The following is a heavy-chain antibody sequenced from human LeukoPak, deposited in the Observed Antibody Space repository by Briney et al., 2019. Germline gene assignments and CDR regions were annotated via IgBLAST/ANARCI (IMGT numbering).Heavy chain of an antibody. CDR2: IYYSGST. CDR3: ARSTRQQLAYY. V-gene: IGHV4-59*12. CDR1: GGSISSYY. J-gene: IGHJ4*02. D-gene: IGHD6-13*01. Sequence: SETLSLTCTVSGGSISSYYWSWIRQPPGKGLEWIGYIYYSGSTYYNPSLKSRVTISVDRSKNQFSLKLSSVTAADTAVYYCARSTRQQLAYYWGQGTLVTVSS.